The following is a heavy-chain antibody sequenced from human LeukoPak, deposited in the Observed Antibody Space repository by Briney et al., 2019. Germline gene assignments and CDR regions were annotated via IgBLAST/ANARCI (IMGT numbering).Heavy chain of an antibody. V-gene: IGHV1-24*01. D-gene: IGHD3-10*01. J-gene: IGHJ4*02. Sequence: ASVKVSCTVSGSTLTTISIDWVRQAPGKGLEWMGSLSPRDGETSHAQKFKGRFNMTADTATDIAYMEMSSLESGDTAVYYCATRAMVYDFWGQGTLVTVSS. CDR2: LSPRDGET. CDR3: ATRAMVYDF. CDR1: GSTLTTIS.